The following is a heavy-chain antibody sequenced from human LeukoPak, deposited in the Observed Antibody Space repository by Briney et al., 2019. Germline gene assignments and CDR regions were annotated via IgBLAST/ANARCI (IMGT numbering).Heavy chain of an antibody. V-gene: IGHV3-11*01. J-gene: IGHJ5*02. D-gene: IGHD5-18*01. CDR1: GFTFSDYY. CDR3: ARVEYIYGYGS. CDR2: ISSSGSTI. Sequence: GGALRVSCAASGFTFSDYYMSWIRQAPGKGLEWVSYISSSGSTICYADSVKGRFTISRDNGKNSLSLQMNSLRAEDTAVYYCARVEYIYGYGSWGQGTLVTVSS.